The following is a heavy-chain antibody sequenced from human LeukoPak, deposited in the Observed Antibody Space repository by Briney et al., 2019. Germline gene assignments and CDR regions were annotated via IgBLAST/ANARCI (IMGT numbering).Heavy chain of an antibody. D-gene: IGHD3-10*01. CDR2: IYPGDSDT. CDR3: ARQSLSYYYGSGSYRHYYYYYMDV. J-gene: IGHJ6*03. Sequence: GESLKISCKGSGYSFTSYWIGWVRQMPGKGLEWMGIIYPGDSDTRYSPSFQGQVTISAHKSISTAYLQWSSLKASDTAMYYCARQSLSYYYGSGSYRHYYYYYMDVWGKGTTVTISS. V-gene: IGHV5-51*01. CDR1: GYSFTSYW.